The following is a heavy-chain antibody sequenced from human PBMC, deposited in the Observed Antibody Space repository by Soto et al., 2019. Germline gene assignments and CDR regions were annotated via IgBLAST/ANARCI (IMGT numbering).Heavy chain of an antibody. J-gene: IGHJ5*02. CDR1: GGSISSYY. Sequence: SETLSLTCTVSGGSISSYYWSWIRQPPGKGLEWIGYIYYSGSTNYNPSLKSRVTISVDTSKNQFSLKLSSVTAADTAVYYCAREVDSSGWYGAWFDPWRQRTLVTVSS. D-gene: IGHD6-19*01. CDR2: IYYSGST. V-gene: IGHV4-59*01. CDR3: AREVDSSGWYGAWFDP.